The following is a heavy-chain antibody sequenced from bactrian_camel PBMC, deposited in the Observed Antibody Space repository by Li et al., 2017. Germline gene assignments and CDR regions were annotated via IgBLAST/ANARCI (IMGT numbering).Heavy chain of an antibody. D-gene: IGHD2*01. J-gene: IGHJ4*01. CDR1: GFTFSNYA. Sequence: VQLVESGGGLVQPGGSLRLSCAASGFTFSNYAMIWVRQAPGKGLGWVSSIYSIGGSTYYAHSMKGRFTISRDDAANTLYLQLNSLKPEDAGMYYCARSSGGYSVENPFNYWGQGTQVTVS. CDR3: ARSSGGYSVENPFNY. CDR2: IYSIGGST. V-gene: IGHV3S31*01.